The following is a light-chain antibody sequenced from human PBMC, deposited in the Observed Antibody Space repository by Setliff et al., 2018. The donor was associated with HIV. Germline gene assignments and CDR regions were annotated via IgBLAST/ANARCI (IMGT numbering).Light chain of an antibody. J-gene: IGLJ1*01. V-gene: IGLV2-23*02. CDR2: EIT. CDR1: SSDIGSYIL. CDR3: CSYTGSSSYV. Sequence: QSALTQPASGSGSPGQSITISCTGTSSDIGSYILVSWYQQHPGRAPKLILYEITKRPSGVSNRFSGSKSGNTASLTVSGLQAEDEADYYCCSYTGSSSYVFGGGTKVTVL.